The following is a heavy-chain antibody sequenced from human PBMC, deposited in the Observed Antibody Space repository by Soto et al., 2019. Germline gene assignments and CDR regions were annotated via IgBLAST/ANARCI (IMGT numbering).Heavy chain of an antibody. CDR3: AVVSALPSAGFFSAEYYMDV. V-gene: IGHV4-31*03. D-gene: IGHD6-6*01. Sequence: PSETLSLTCTVSGGSISSGGYYWSWIRQHPGKGLEWIGYIYYSGSTYYNPSLKSRVTISVDTSKNQFSLKLSSVTAADTAVYYCAVVSALPSAGFFSAEYYMDVWGKGTTVTVSS. CDR1: GGSISSGGYY. CDR2: IYYSGST. J-gene: IGHJ6*03.